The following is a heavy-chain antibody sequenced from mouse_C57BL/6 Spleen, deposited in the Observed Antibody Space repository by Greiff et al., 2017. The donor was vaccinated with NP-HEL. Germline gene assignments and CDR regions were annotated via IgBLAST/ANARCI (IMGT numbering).Heavy chain of an antibody. CDR1: GFTFSDYG. CDR2: ISSGSSTI. CDR3: ANYDGYYVAY. D-gene: IGHD2-3*01. J-gene: IGHJ3*01. V-gene: IGHV5-17*01. Sequence: EVKLMESGGGLVKPGGSLKLSCAASGFTFSDYGMHWVRQAPEKGLEWVAYISSGSSTIYYADTVKGRFTISRDNAKNTLFLQMTSLRSEDTAMYYCANYDGYYVAYWGQGTLVTVSA.